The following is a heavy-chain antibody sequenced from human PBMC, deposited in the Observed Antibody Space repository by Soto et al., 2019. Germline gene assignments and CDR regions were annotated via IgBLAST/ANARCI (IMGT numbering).Heavy chain of an antibody. CDR3: VKLGGSDFDYYYGMDV. V-gene: IGHV3-64D*06. CDR2: ISSNGGST. CDR1: GFTLSSYA. J-gene: IGHJ6*02. Sequence: PGGSLRLSCSASGFTLSSYAMHWVRQAPGKGLEYVSAISSNGGSTYYADSVKGRFTISRDNSKNTPYLQISSLRAEDTAVYYCVKLGGSDFDYYYGMDVWGQGTTVTVSS. D-gene: IGHD1-26*01.